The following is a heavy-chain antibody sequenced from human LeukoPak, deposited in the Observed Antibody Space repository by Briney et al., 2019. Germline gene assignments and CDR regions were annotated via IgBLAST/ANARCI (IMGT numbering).Heavy chain of an antibody. V-gene: IGHV6-1*01. CDR2: TYYRSKWYI. Sequence: SQTLSLTCAISVDSVSNNNAAWNWIRQSPSRGLEWLGRTYYRSKWYIDYAVSVKSRITINPDTSKNQFSLQLNSVTPEHSTAYGCAIEGIVATSGGWFDPWGQGTLVSVSS. CDR1: VDSVSNNNAA. J-gene: IGHJ5*02. CDR3: AIEGIVATSGGWFDP. D-gene: IGHD5-12*01.